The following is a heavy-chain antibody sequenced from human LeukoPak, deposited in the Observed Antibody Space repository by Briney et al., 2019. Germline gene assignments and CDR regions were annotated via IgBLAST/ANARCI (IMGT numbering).Heavy chain of an antibody. CDR1: GFTFSSYW. V-gene: IGHV3-7*01. D-gene: IGHD6-19*01. Sequence: PGGSLRLSCAASGFTFSSYWMSWVRQAPGKGLEWVANIKQDGSEKYYVDSVKGRFTISRDNAKNSLYLQMNSLRVEDTAVYYCAGLQWLVASGDYWGQGTLVTVSS. CDR2: IKQDGSEK. J-gene: IGHJ4*02. CDR3: AGLQWLVASGDY.